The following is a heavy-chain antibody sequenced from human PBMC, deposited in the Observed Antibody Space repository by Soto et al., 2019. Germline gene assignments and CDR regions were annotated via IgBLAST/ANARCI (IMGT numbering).Heavy chain of an antibody. D-gene: IGHD1-1*01. J-gene: IGHJ6*02. CDR2: ISYDGSNK. CDR1: GFTFSSYA. CDR3: ARDQWNDPGPKPRGNHYYYYCMDV. V-gene: IGHV3-30-3*01. Sequence: QVQLVESGGGVVQPGRSLRLSCAASGFTFSSYAMHWVRQAPGKGLEWVAVISYDGSNKYYADSVKGRFTISRDNSKNTLYMQMNSLRAEDKAVYYCARDQWNDPGPKPRGNHYYYYCMDVWGQGTTVTVSS.